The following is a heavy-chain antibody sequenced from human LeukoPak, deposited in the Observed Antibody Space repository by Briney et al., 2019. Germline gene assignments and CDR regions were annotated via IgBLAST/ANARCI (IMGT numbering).Heavy chain of an antibody. CDR2: IYCSGST. CDR3: ARVEPSRSGYDYWIFDY. Sequence: SETLSLTCTVSGGSISSGEYYWSWIRQPPGKGLEWIGYIYCSGSTYYNPSLKSRVTISLDTSKNQLSLKLSSVTAADTAVYYCARVEPSRSGYDYWIFDYWGQGTLVTVSS. J-gene: IGHJ4*02. V-gene: IGHV4-30-4*01. CDR1: GGSISSGEYY. D-gene: IGHD5-12*01.